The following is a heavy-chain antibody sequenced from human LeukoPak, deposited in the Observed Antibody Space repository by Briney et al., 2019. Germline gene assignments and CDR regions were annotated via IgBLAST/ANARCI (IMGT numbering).Heavy chain of an antibody. CDR1: GGSVSSRSHY. CDR2: IYYSGST. CDR3: ASLVAAAGYWWFDP. Sequence: SETLSLTCTVSGGSVSSRSHYWSWIRQPPGKGLEWIGYIYYSGSTNYNPSLKSRVTIAVGTSKTQFSLKLRSVTAADTAVYYCASLVAAAGYWWFDPWGQGTLVTVSS. V-gene: IGHV4-61*01. J-gene: IGHJ5*02. D-gene: IGHD6-13*01.